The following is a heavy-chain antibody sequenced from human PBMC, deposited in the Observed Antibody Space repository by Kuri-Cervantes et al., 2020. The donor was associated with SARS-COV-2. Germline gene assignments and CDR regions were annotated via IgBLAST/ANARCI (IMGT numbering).Heavy chain of an antibody. CDR1: GYTLTELS. CDR3: ATAPAYSGRALLAY. J-gene: IGHJ4*02. V-gene: IGHV1-24*01. CDR2: FDPEDGET. Sequence: ASAKVSCKVSGYTLTELSMHWVRQAPGKWLEWMGGFDPEDGETMYAQKFQGRVTMTEDKSTDTAYMELSSLRSEDTAVYYCATAPAYSGRALLAYWGQGTLVTVSS. D-gene: IGHD1-26*01.